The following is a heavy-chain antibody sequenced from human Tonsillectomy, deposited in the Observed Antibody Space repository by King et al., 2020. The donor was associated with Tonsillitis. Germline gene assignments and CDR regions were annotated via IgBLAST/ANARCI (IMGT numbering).Heavy chain of an antibody. CDR1: DGSISGYY. D-gene: IGHD1-26*01. CDR3: ARMPGGGATTTGWGALDY. V-gene: IGHV4-59*01. Sequence: VQLQESGPGLVRPSETLSLSCTVSDGSISGYYWSWIRQSPGKGLEWIGYIYYSGSTTYNPSLKSRVTISLDTSKNQFSLKLSSVTAADTAVYYCARMPGGGATTTGWGALDYWGQGTLVTVSS. CDR2: IYYSGST. J-gene: IGHJ4*02.